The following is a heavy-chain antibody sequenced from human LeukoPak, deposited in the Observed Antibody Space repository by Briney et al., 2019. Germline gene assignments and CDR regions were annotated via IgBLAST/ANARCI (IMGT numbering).Heavy chain of an antibody. J-gene: IGHJ4*02. CDR2: IRYDGSNK. D-gene: IGHD3-10*01. V-gene: IGHV3-30*02. CDR1: GFTFSSYG. CDR3: AKDITMFRGVAPPGY. Sequence: GRSLRLSCAPSGFTFSSYGMHWVRQAPGKGLEWVALIRYDGSNKFYADSMKGRFTISRDNSKNTLHLQMNSLRVEDTAVYYCAKDITMFRGVAPPGYWGQGTRVIVSS.